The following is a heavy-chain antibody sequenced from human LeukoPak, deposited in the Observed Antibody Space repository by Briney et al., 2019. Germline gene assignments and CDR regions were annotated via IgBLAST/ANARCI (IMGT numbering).Heavy chain of an antibody. J-gene: IGHJ4*02. D-gene: IGHD1-26*01. CDR2: IYYSGST. CDR3: ARASGSYFFDY. V-gene: IGHV4-59*08. CDR1: SGSISSDY. Sequence: SETLSLTCTVSSGSISSDYWSWIRQPPGKGLEWIGYIYYSGSTNYNPSLKSRVTISVDTSKNQFSLKLSSVTAADTAVYYCARASGSYFFDYWGQGTLVTVSS.